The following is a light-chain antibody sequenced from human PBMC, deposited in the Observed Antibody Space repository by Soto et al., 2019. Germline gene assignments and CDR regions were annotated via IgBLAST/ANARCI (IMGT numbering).Light chain of an antibody. Sequence: EIVLTQSPGTQSVSPGGRATLSCRASQGVRNGLAWYQQKPGQAPRLLIHGASTRATGIPARFSGSGSGTEFILTISSLQSEDSATYFCQQYDVWPQTFGQGTTVEI. CDR3: QQYDVWPQT. V-gene: IGKV3-15*01. CDR1: QGVRNG. CDR2: GAS. J-gene: IGKJ1*01.